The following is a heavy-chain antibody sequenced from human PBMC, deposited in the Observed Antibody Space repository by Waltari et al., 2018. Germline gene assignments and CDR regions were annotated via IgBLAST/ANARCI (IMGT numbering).Heavy chain of an antibody. Sequence: EVQLVESGGGLVQPGGSLKLYCAAPGFIFSTCAMHWVRQSPGRGLEWVGRIRSKANNYATDYVASVKGRFLISRDDSKNVAYLQMNGLKTEDTAVYYCVRGTTTVTTNYYYGMDVWGRGTTVTVSS. V-gene: IGHV3-73*01. CDR1: GFIFSTCA. D-gene: IGHD4-17*01. CDR2: IRSKANNYAT. CDR3: VRGTTTVTTNYYYGMDV. J-gene: IGHJ6*02.